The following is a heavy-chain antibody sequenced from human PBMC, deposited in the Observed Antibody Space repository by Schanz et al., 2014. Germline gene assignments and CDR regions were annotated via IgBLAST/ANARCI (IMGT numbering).Heavy chain of an antibody. CDR2: ITAYNGDT. CDR1: GYTFTSHG. J-gene: IGHJ3*02. D-gene: IGHD5-18*01. CDR3: TRGGYSYALSAFDI. Sequence: QVQLVQSGAEVKKPGASVQVSCKASGYTFTSHGISWVRQAPGQGLEWMGWITAYNGDTNYALKLQGRVTMTTDTSTGTACMELRSLRSDDTALYYCTRGGYSYALSAFDIWGQGTMVTVSS. V-gene: IGHV1-18*01.